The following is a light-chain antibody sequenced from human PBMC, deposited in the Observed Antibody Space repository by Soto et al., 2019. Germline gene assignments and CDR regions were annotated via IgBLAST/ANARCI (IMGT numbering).Light chain of an antibody. J-gene: IGLJ2*01. Sequence: QYALTQVASVSGSPGQSITISCTGTSSDVGGYDYVSWYQQHPGKAPKLMIYNVNYRPSGVSNRFSGSKSGNTASLTISGLQAEDEAEYYCSSYTNTNPVVFGGGTKVTVL. V-gene: IGLV2-14*03. CDR2: NVN. CDR1: SSDVGGYDY. CDR3: SSYTNTNPVV.